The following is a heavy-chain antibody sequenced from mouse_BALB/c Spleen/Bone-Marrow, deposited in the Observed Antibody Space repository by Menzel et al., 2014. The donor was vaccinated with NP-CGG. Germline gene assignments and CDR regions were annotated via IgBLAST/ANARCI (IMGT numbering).Heavy chain of an antibody. CDR2: VNPRSGYA. Sequence: QVQLQQSGAELASPGASVKMSCKASGYTFTDYTIQWVKQRPGQGLEWIGYVNPRSGYANYNQKFKDKATLTADKSSSTAFMQLSSLTSEDSAVYYCARPKGFALDDWGQGTALTVSS. V-gene: IGHV1-4*01. CDR1: GYTFTDYT. J-gene: IGHJ2*01. CDR3: ARPKGFALDD.